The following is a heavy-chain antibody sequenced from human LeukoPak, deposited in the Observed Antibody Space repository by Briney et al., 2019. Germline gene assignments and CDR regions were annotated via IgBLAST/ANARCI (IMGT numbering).Heavy chain of an antibody. D-gene: IGHD3-22*01. J-gene: IGHJ4*02. CDR1: GITFSSYG. V-gene: IGHV3-23*01. Sequence: GGSLRLSCAASGITFSSYGMSWVRQAPGKGLEWVSGISGTGENTYYADSVKGRFTISRDNSKNTLYLQMNSLRAEDTAVYYCAKDGYYYDSSGYYVGEYFDYWGQGTLVTVSS. CDR2: ISGTGENT. CDR3: AKDGYYYDSSGYYVGEYFDY.